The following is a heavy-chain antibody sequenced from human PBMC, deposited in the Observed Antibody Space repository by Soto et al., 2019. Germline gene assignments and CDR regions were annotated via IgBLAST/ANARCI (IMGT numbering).Heavy chain of an antibody. D-gene: IGHD6-19*01. V-gene: IGHV3-23*01. CDR1: GFTFSSYA. Sequence: EVPLLESGGGLVQPGGSLRLSCAASGFTFSSYAMSWVRQAPGKGLEWVSAISGSGGSTYYADSVKGRFTISRDNSKNTLYLQMNSLRAEDTAVYYCAKVWAYSSGWSEDYWGQGTLVTVSS. CDR2: ISGSGGST. J-gene: IGHJ4*02. CDR3: AKVWAYSSGWSEDY.